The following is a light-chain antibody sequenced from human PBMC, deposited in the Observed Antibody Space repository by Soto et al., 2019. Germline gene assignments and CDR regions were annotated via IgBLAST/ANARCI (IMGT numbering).Light chain of an antibody. CDR3: QQYNSYLLT. J-gene: IGKJ3*01. CDR2: DAS. Sequence: DIQMTQSPSTLSASVGDRVTITCRASQSISRSLAWYQQKPGKAPNLLIYDASSLESGVPSRFSGSRFGTEFTLTISSLQPDDFATYYCQQYNSYLLTFGPGTTVDIK. V-gene: IGKV1-5*01. CDR1: QSISRS.